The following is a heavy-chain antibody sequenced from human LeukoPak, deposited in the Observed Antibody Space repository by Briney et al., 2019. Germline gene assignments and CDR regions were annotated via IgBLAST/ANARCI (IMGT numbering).Heavy chain of an antibody. J-gene: IGHJ4*02. V-gene: IGHV3-33*01. D-gene: IGHD1-26*01. Sequence: GRSLRLSCAASGFTFSTYGMHWVRQAPGKGLDWVAVIWHDGSKTYYADSVKGRFTISRDNSKNTLYLQMNSLRAEDTAVFYCVRGSPNSGSQYGYWGQGTLVTVSS. CDR1: GFTFSTYG. CDR2: IWHDGSKT. CDR3: VRGSPNSGSQYGY.